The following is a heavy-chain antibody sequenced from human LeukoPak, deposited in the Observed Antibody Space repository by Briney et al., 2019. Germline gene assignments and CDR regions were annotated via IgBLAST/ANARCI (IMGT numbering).Heavy chain of an antibody. CDR1: GGSISSSSYY. CDR2: IYYSGST. V-gene: IGHV4-39*07. D-gene: IGHD1-26*01. J-gene: IGHJ6*03. Sequence: SETLSLTCTVSGGSISSSSYYWGWIRQPPGKGLEWVGSIYYSGSTYYNPSLKSRVTISVDTSKNQFSLKLSSVTAADTAVYYCARDIRGSYYGYYYYYYYMDVWGKGTTVTVSS. CDR3: ARDIRGSYYGYYYYYYYMDV.